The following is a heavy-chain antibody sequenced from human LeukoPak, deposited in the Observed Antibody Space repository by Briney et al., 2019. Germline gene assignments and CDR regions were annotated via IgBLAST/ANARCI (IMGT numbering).Heavy chain of an antibody. V-gene: IGHV3-15*01. CDR3: TTGVVVPAASDY. CDR2: IKSKTDGGTT. CDR1: GFTVSSNY. Sequence: GGSLRLSCAASGFTVSSNYMSWVRQAPGKGLEWVGRIKSKTDGGTTDYAAPVKGRFTISRDDSKNTLYLQMNSLKTEDTAVYYCTTGVVVPAASDYWGQGTLVTVSS. J-gene: IGHJ4*02. D-gene: IGHD2-2*01.